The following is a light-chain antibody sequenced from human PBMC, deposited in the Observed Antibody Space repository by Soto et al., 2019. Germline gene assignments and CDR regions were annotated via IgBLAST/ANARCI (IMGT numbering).Light chain of an antibody. CDR2: DRK. CDR3: QQYRGNSFT. Sequence: DIQMTQSPSTLSAFVGDRVTITCRASQSVFIWLAVYQHKLGRAPKLLIFDRKNLEYGIPSRFSGGAFETEFTLTITELQPDDFATYYCQQYRGNSFTFGQRTK. V-gene: IGKV1-5*01. J-gene: IGKJ2*01. CDR1: QSVFIW.